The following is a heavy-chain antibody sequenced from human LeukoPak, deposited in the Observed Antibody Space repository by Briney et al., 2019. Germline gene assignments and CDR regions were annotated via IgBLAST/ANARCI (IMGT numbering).Heavy chain of an antibody. D-gene: IGHD2-2*01. J-gene: IGHJ4*02. CDR3: AKDSFSTE. Sequence: GGSLRLSCAASGFTFSSDSMTWVRHPPGKGLEWVSTISGSGVSTFYADPVKGRFTISRDNSKNTLYLRMNSLSAEDTAVYYCAKDSFSTEWGQGTLVTVSS. CDR2: ISGSGVST. V-gene: IGHV3-23*01. CDR1: GFTFSSDS.